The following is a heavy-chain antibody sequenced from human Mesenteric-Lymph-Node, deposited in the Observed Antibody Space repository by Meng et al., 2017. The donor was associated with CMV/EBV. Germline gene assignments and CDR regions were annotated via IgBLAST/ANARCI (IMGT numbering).Heavy chain of an antibody. D-gene: IGHD6-19*01. CDR1: GDSITSYY. V-gene: IGHV4-59*01. Sequence: SETLSLTCTASGDSITSYYWSWIRQPPGKGLEWIGYIYYSGSTNYNPSLKSRVTISVGTSKNHFSLKLSSVTAADTAVYYCARGGQWLGGDFYYGMDVWGQGTTVTVSS. CDR2: IYYSGST. J-gene: IGHJ6*02. CDR3: ARGGQWLGGDFYYGMDV.